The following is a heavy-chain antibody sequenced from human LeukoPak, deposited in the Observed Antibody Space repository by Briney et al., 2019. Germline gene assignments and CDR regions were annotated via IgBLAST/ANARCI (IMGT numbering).Heavy chain of an antibody. CDR1: VGSITSSKW. J-gene: IGHJ5*02. CDR3: AIGVGAGSSSDWLDP. D-gene: IGHD3-10*01. CDR2: ISLSGST. Sequence: PSGTLSLTCAVSVGSITSSKWWSWVRQPPGKGLEWIGEISLSGSTNYNPSLKSRVSISLDKSMNQFSLRLSFVTAADTAVYYCAIGVGAGSSSDWLDPWGQGTLVTVSS. V-gene: IGHV4-4*02.